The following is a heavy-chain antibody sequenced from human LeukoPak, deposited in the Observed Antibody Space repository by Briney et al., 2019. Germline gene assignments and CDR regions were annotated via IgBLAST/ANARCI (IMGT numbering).Heavy chain of an antibody. J-gene: IGHJ4*02. Sequence: SETLSLTCTVSGGSISRYYWTWIRQPPGKRLEWIGYIYYSGTTNYNPSLGSRVTISVDTSKNQFSLKLSSVTAADTAVYYCARVGQRLSRRGPFDYWGQGTLVTVSS. CDR2: IYYSGTT. D-gene: IGHD3-16*02. CDR1: GGSISRYY. CDR3: ARVGQRLSRRGPFDY. V-gene: IGHV4-59*01.